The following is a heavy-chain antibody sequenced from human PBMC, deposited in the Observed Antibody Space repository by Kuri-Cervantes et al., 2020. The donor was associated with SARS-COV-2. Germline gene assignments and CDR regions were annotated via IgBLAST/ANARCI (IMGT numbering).Heavy chain of an antibody. CDR2: ISGSGGST. D-gene: IGHD1-26*01. J-gene: IGHJ3*02. CDR3: AKGPVGATGAFDI. CDR1: GFTFSSYA. V-gene: IGHV3-23*01. Sequence: GESLKISCAASGFTFSSYAMSWVRQAPGEGLEWVSAISGSGGSTYYADSVKGRFTISRDNSKNTLYLQMNSLRAEDTAVYYCAKGPVGATGAFDIWGQGTMVTVSS.